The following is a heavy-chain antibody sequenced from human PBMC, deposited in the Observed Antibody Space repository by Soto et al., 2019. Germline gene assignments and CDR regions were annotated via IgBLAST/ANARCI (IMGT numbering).Heavy chain of an antibody. V-gene: IGHV4-31*03. Sequence: KTSETLSLTCTVSGGSISSGGYYWSWIRQHPGKGLEWIGYIYYSGSTYYNPSLKSRVTISVDTSKNQFSLKLSSVTAADTAVYYCARDSSGYYFAWFDPWGQGTLVTVSS. J-gene: IGHJ5*02. CDR1: GGSISSGGYY. CDR3: ARDSSGYYFAWFDP. CDR2: IYYSGST. D-gene: IGHD3-22*01.